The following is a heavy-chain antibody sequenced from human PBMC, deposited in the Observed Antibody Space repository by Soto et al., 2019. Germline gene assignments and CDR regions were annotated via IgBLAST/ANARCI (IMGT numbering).Heavy chain of an antibody. CDR2: IYYSGST. V-gene: IGHV4-30-4*01. CDR1: GGSISSGDYY. CDR3: ASFRVVPSATFGRWFDP. Sequence: PSETLSLTCTVSGGSISSGDYYWSWIRQPPGKGLEWIGYIYYSGSTYYNPSLKSRVTISVDTSKNQFSLKLSSVTAADTAVYYCASFRVVPSATFGRWFDPWGQGTLVTVSS. J-gene: IGHJ5*02. D-gene: IGHD2-2*01.